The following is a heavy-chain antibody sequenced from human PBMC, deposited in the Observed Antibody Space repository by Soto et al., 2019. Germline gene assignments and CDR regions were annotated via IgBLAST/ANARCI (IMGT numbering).Heavy chain of an antibody. Sequence: QVQLVQSGAEVKKPGASVKVSCKASGYTFTSYGISWVRQAPGQGLEWMGWISAYNGNTNYAQKLQGRVTMTTDTATSTAYMELRSLRSDDTAVYYCARRDEIVVGNRVSQAGMDVWGQGTTVTVSS. CDR3: ARRDEIVVGNRVSQAGMDV. J-gene: IGHJ6*02. V-gene: IGHV1-18*01. CDR1: GYTFTSYG. D-gene: IGHD2-21*01. CDR2: ISAYNGNT.